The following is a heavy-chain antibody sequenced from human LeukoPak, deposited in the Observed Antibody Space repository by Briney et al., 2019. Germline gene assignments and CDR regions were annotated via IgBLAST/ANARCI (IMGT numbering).Heavy chain of an antibody. CDR1: GFTFSSYS. CDR2: ISSSSSYI. CDR3: VKSGTWADFDS. V-gene: IGHV3-21*01. Sequence: AGGSLRLSCAASGFTFSSYSMNWVREAPGKGLEWVSSISSSSSYIYYADSVKGRFTISRDNAKNSLYLQMNSLRAEDTAVYYCVKSGTWADFDSWGQGTLVTVSS. J-gene: IGHJ4*02. D-gene: IGHD1-26*01.